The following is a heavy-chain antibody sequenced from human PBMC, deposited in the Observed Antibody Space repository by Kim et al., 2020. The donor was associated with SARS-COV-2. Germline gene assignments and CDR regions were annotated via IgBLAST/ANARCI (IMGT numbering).Heavy chain of an antibody. D-gene: IGHD3-16*01. CDR1: GFTFSSYS. V-gene: IGHV3-21*01. J-gene: IGHJ4*02. CDR3: ARAKLWGGPGLFDY. CDR2: ISSSSSYI. Sequence: GGSLRLSCAASGFTFSSYSMNWVRQAPGKGLEWVSSISSSSSYIYYADSVKGRFTISRDNAKNSLYLQMNSLRAEDTAVYYCARAKLWGGPGLFDYWGQGTLVTVSS.